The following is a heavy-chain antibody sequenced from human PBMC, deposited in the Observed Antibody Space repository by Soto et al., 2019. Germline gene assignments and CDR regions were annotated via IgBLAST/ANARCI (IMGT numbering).Heavy chain of an antibody. J-gene: IGHJ4*02. CDR1: GGSISSGGYD. V-gene: IGHV4-31*03. D-gene: IGHD3-22*01. Sequence: PSETLSLTCTVSGGSISSGGYDWSWIRQHPGKGLEWIGYIYYSGSTYYNPSLKSRVTISVDTSKNQFSLKLSSVTAADTAVYYCARGRNYYDSSGYSHHFDYWGQGTLVTVS. CDR3: ARGRNYYDSSGYSHHFDY. CDR2: IYYSGST.